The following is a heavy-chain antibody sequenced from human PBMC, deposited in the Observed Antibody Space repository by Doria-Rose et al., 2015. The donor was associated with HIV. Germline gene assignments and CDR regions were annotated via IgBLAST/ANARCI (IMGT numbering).Heavy chain of an antibody. J-gene: IGHJ6*02. D-gene: IGHD1-1*01. Sequence: QVQLQQWDAGLVKPSETLSLTCAVFGGSFSGYYWSWIRQPPGKGLEWIGEINHSGSTNYITSLTSRVTISLDTSKNPFSLKLSSVTAADTAVYYCARGLLRGGWNDVDYYYGMDVWGQGTTVTVSS. CDR2: INHSGST. CDR1: GGSFSGYY. V-gene: IGHV4-34*01. CDR3: ARGLLRGGWNDVDYYYGMDV.